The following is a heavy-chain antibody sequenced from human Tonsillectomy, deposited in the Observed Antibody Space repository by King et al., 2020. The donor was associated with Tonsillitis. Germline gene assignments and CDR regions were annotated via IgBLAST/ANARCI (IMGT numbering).Heavy chain of an antibody. CDR3: ARHFRFPGWLQFFPYYFDY. CDR1: GGSISSSSYY. J-gene: IGHJ4*02. V-gene: IGHV4-39*07. Sequence: QLQESGPGLVKPSETLSLTCTVSGGSISSSSYYWGWIRQPPGKGLEWIGSIYYSGSTYYNPSLKSRVTISVDTSKNQFSLKLSSVTASDTAVYYCARHFRFPGWLQFFPYYFDYWGQGTLVTVSS. D-gene: IGHD5-24*01. CDR2: IYYSGST.